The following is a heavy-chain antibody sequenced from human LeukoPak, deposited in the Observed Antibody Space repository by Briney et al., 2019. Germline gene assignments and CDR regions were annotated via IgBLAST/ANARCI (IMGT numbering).Heavy chain of an antibody. CDR1: GFTFSSYA. CDR3: AKGYSGGSYND. CDR2: ISGSGDST. Sequence: PGGSLRLSCAASGFTFSSYAMSWVRQAPGKGLEWVSGISGSGDSTYYADSVKGRFTISRDNSKNTLYLQMNSLRAEDTAVYYCAKGYSGGSYNDWGQGTLVTVSS. D-gene: IGHD1-26*01. J-gene: IGHJ4*02. V-gene: IGHV3-23*01.